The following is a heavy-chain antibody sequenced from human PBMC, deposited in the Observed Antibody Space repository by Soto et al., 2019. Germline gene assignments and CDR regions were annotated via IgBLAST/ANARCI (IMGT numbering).Heavy chain of an antibody. CDR1: GGSISSYY. Sequence: QVRLQESGPGLVKPSETLSLTCTVSGGSISSYYWSWIRQPPGKGLEWIGYIYYSGSTNYNPSLKSRVTISVDTSKNQFSLKLSSVTAADTAVYYCARHHPGIAVSSFDYWGQGTLVTVSS. CDR3: ARHHPGIAVSSFDY. D-gene: IGHD6-19*01. J-gene: IGHJ4*02. V-gene: IGHV4-59*08. CDR2: IYYSGST.